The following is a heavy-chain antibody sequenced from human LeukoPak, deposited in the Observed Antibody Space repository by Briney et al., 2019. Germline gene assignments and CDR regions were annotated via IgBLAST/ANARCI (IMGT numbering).Heavy chain of an antibody. Sequence: SETLSLTCTVSGGSISGNAWSWIRQTPEKGLEWIGYIYKSGSTNYNPSLKGRVTISPDTSKNQFSLKLRSVAAADTAGFYCSRHLADCGGNCYIPHYFYGVDVWGQGTAVTVSS. CDR3: SRHLADCGGNCYIPHYFYGVDV. J-gene: IGHJ6*02. V-gene: IGHV4-59*08. CDR2: IYKSGST. CDR1: GGSISGNA. D-gene: IGHD2-21*02.